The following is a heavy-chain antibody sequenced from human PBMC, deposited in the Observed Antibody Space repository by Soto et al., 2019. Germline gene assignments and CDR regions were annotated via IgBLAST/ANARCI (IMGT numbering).Heavy chain of an antibody. D-gene: IGHD3-22*01. CDR2: KYYTGST. V-gene: IGHV4-31*03. CDR3: ARETSMIVGPAKADWFDP. Sequence: QVQLQESGPGLVKPSQTLSLTCTVSGDSISSGAYFWSWIRQHPGKGLEWIGYKYYTGSTHYNPSLKSRVTMSVDTSKNQFSLKLSSVTAADTAVYYCARETSMIVGPAKADWFDPWGQGTLVTVSS. J-gene: IGHJ5*02. CDR1: GDSISSGAYF.